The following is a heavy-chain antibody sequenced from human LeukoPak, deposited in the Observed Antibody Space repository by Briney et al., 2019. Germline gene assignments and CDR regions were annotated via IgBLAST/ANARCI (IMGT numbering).Heavy chain of an antibody. Sequence: GGSLRLSCAASGFTFSRYFMHWVRQAPGKGLVWVSGISTDGSSTSYADSVKGRFTVSRDNARNTLYLQMNSLRAEDTAVYYCARDPRRFSLGYYHSSHGYNGMDVWGQGTTVTVSS. CDR3: ARDPRRFSLGYYHSSHGYNGMDV. J-gene: IGHJ6*02. CDR2: ISTDGSST. CDR1: GFTFSRYF. D-gene: IGHD3-3*01. V-gene: IGHV3-74*01.